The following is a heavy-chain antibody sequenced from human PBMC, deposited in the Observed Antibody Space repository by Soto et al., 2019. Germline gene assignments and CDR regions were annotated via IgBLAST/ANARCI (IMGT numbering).Heavy chain of an antibody. D-gene: IGHD3-16*02. CDR1: GYSFALYW. Sequence: EVQLGQSGAEVKKPGESLKISCKGSGYSFALYWIGWVRQMPGKDLEWMGIIYPSDSDVRYSPSFQGQVTMSADKSISTVYLQWNSLKASDTAMYDCARIIADWYFDLWGRGTLVTVSS. J-gene: IGHJ2*01. CDR3: ARIIADWYFDL. CDR2: IYPSDSDV. V-gene: IGHV5-51*01.